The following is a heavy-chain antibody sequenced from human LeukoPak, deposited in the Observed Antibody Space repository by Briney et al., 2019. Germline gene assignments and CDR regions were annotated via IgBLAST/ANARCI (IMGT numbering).Heavy chain of an antibody. D-gene: IGHD6-19*01. Sequence: QAPGQGXEWMGGXIPIFGTANYAQKFQGRVTITADESTSTAYMELSSLRSEDTAVYYCARGSYSSGWYGSQLDYWGQGTLVTVSS. CDR3: ARGSYSSGWYGSQLDY. V-gene: IGHV1-69*01. CDR2: XIPIFGTA. J-gene: IGHJ4*02.